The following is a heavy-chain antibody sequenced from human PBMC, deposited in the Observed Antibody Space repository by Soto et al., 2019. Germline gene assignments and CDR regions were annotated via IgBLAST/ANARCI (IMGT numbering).Heavy chain of an antibody. J-gene: IGHJ4*02. CDR2: IYYSGST. Sequence: PSETLSLTCTVSGGSISSYYWSWIRQPPGKGLEWIGYIYYSGSTNYNPSLKSRVTISVDTSKNQFSLKLSSVTAADTAVYYCARGALRKGGDYWGQGTLVTVSS. V-gene: IGHV4-59*01. CDR1: GGSISSYY. CDR3: ARGALRKGGDY. D-gene: IGHD3-16*01.